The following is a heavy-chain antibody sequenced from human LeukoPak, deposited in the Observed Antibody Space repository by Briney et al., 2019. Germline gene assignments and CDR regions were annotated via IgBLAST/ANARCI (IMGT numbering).Heavy chain of an antibody. J-gene: IGHJ6*02. Sequence: SETLSLTCAVYGGSFSGYYWSWIRQPPGKGLEWIGETNHSGSTNYNPSLKSRVTISVDTSKNQFSLKLSSVTAADTAVYYCARDNCTNGVCFDVWGQGTTVTVSS. D-gene: IGHD2-8*01. CDR1: GGSFSGYY. V-gene: IGHV4-34*01. CDR3: ARDNCTNGVCFDV. CDR2: TNHSGST.